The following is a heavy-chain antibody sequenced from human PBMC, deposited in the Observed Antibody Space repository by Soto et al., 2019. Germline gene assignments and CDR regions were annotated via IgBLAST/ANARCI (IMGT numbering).Heavy chain of an antibody. Sequence: TSEPLSLTCAFYCGSVSGYYWSFILHPAGKGLEWIGRIYSSGSTNYNPSLRSRVTMSVDTSKNKFSLRLSAVTAADTAIYYCARSSFSVGATGVFDYWGQGTLVTVSS. V-gene: IGHV4-59*10. CDR3: ARSSFSVGATGVFDY. D-gene: IGHD1-26*01. CDR1: CGSVSGYY. J-gene: IGHJ4*02. CDR2: IYSSGST.